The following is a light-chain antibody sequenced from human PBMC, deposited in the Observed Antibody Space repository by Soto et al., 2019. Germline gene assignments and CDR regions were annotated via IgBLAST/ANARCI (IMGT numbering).Light chain of an antibody. CDR1: RSNIGSNY. Sequence: QSVLTQPPSASGTPGQRVTISCSGSRSNIGSNYVYWYQQLPGTAPKLLIYRNNQRPSGVPDRFSGSKSGTSASLAISGLPSDDEADYYCAAWDDSLSAPWVFGGGTKLTVL. CDR2: RNN. J-gene: IGLJ3*02. CDR3: AAWDDSLSAPWV. V-gene: IGLV1-47*01.